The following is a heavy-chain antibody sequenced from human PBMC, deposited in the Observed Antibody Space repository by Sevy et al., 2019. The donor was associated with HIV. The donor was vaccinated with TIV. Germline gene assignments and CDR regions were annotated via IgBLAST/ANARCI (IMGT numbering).Heavy chain of an antibody. CDR3: AKGSKATGSAFDI. D-gene: IGHD1-1*01. CDR1: GFIFSNYG. CDR2: VSYDGSTK. Sequence: GGSLRLSCAASGFIFSNYGMHRVRQAPGKGLEWVAVVSYDGSTKYYTGSVRGRFSISRDNSKNTVYLQMNSLRVEDTAVYYCAKGSKATGSAFDIWGQGTMVTVSS. J-gene: IGHJ3*02. V-gene: IGHV3-30*18.